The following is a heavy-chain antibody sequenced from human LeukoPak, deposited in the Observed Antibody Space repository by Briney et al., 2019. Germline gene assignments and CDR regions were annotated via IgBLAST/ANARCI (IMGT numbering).Heavy chain of an antibody. D-gene: IGHD6-25*01. CDR1: GFTFNKYA. CDR2: VSYLGNDK. J-gene: IGHJ4*02. CDR3: ARPLERRLIHYFDF. Sequence: SGRSLRLSCAASGFTFNKYAMHWVRQAPGKGLEWVAVVSYLGNDKFYADSVKGRFTISKDNSNNTVYLEINSLRSEDTAVYCCARPLERRLIHYFDFWGPGTLVTVSS. V-gene: IGHV3-30-3*01.